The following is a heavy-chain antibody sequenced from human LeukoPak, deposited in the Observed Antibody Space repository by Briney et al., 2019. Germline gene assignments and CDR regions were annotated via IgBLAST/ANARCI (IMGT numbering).Heavy chain of an antibody. D-gene: IGHD5-18*01. CDR3: AKDGEASYEIYYYYMDV. CDR2: ISGSSGSR. CDR1: GFTFSMYA. V-gene: IGHV3-23*01. J-gene: IGHJ6*03. Sequence: GGPLRLSCAASGFTFSMYAMTWVRQAPGKGLEWVSAISGSSGSRYYADSVKGRFTISRDDSKNTLYLQMNSLRAEDTAVYYCAKDGEASYEIYYYYMDVWGKGTTVTVSS.